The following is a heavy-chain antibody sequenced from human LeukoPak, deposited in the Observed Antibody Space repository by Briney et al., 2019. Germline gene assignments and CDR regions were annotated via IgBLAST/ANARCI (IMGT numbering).Heavy chain of an antibody. CDR2: INQDGSQK. J-gene: IGHJ5*02. D-gene: IGHD5-24*01. Sequence: GGSLRLSCAGSGFTFSSHWIGWVRQAPGKGLEWVAHINQDGSQKYYVDSVEGRFAISRDNAKNSLYLEMNSLRTEDTAVYHCAKDLYDNDWYNYFDPWGQGALVTVSS. V-gene: IGHV3-7*01. CDR1: GFTFSSHW. CDR3: AKDLYDNDWYNYFDP.